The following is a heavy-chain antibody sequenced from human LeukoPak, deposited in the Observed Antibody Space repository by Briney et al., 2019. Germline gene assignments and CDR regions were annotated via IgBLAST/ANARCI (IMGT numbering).Heavy chain of an antibody. CDR1: GYSISTGYH. Sequence: PSETLSLTCAVPGYSISTGYHWGWIRQPPGKGLEWIGYIYYSGSTNYNHSLKSRVTISVDTSKNQFSLKLTSVTAADTAVYYCARGTYGSGSYCFFDYWGQGTLVTVSS. CDR2: IYYSGST. J-gene: IGHJ4*02. D-gene: IGHD3-10*01. CDR3: ARGTYGSGSYCFFDY. V-gene: IGHV4-61*01.